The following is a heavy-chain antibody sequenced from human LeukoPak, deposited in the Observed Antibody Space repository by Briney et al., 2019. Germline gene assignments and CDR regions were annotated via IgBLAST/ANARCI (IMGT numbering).Heavy chain of an antibody. CDR1: GFSFSNYW. CDR3: ARGIGRSSSWYALYYFDY. D-gene: IGHD6-13*01. Sequence: GGSLRLSCAASGFSFSNYWMHWVRQAPGKGLVWVSRISSDGSDTIYADSVKGRFTMSRDNAKNTLYLQMNSLRAEDTAVYYCARGIGRSSSWYALYYFDYWGQGTLVTVSS. CDR2: ISSDGSDT. V-gene: IGHV3-74*01. J-gene: IGHJ4*02.